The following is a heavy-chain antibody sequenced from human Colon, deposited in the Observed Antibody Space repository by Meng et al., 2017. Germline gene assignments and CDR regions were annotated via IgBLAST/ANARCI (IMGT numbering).Heavy chain of an antibody. D-gene: IGHD3-10*01. J-gene: IGHJ4*02. Sequence: QVLLVGCGGTLLTRGGLLSLSCASSGLNFRDHYMTWIRPAPGKGLEWVSYISHTGDTIYYSASVRRRFTVSRDNANNLLFLQMNSLRDEDTALYYCGRGHFGLDYWGQGTLVTVSS. V-gene: IGHV3-11*01. CDR3: GRGHFGLDY. CDR2: ISHTGDTI. CDR1: GLNFRDHY.